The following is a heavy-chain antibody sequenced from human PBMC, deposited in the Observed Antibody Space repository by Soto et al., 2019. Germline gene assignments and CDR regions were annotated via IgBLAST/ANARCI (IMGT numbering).Heavy chain of an antibody. CDR1: GYTFSNYD. D-gene: IGHD4-17*01. CDR3: ARGHSYSDYAY. V-gene: IGHV1-8*01. J-gene: IGHJ4*02. Sequence: ASVKVSCKASGYTFSNYDINWVRQATGQGLEWMGWMNPNSGNTGYAQKFQGRVTMTRNTSISTAYMELSSLRSEDTAVYYCARGHSYSDYAYWGQGTLVTVSS. CDR2: MNPNSGNT.